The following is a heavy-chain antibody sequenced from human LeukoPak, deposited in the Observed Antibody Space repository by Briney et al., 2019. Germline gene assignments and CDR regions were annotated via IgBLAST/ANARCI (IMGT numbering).Heavy chain of an antibody. CDR3: ARGGDYYDSSGYYYPAVDY. Sequence: ASVKVSCTASGYTFTGYYMHWVRQAPGQGLEWMGRINPNSGGTNYAQKFQGRVTMTRDTSISSAYMELSRLRSDDTAVYYCARGGDYYDSSGYYYPAVDYWGQGTLVTVSS. D-gene: IGHD3-22*01. J-gene: IGHJ4*02. V-gene: IGHV1-2*06. CDR1: GYTFTGYY. CDR2: INPNSGGT.